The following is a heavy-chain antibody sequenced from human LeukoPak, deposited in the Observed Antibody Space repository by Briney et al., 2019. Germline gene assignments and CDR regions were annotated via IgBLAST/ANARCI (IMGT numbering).Heavy chain of an antibody. CDR2: IYHSGST. Sequence: SGTLSLTCAVSGASIDSHSWWSWVRQPPGKGLEWIGEIYHSGSTNYNPSLKSRVTISVDTSKNQFSLKLSSVTAADTAVYYCARGLYYYGMDVWGQGTTVTVSS. J-gene: IGHJ6*02. V-gene: IGHV4-4*02. CDR1: GASIDSHSW. CDR3: ARGLYYYGMDV.